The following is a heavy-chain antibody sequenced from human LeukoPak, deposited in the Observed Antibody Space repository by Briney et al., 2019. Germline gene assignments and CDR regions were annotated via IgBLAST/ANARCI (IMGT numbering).Heavy chain of an antibody. CDR2: IKQDGSEK. D-gene: IGHD3-10*01. J-gene: IGHJ4*02. CDR1: GFTFSSYA. CDR3: ANLWSADY. V-gene: IGHV3-7*03. Sequence: GGSLRLCCAASGFTFSSYAMSWVRQTPGKGLEWVANIKQDGSEKYYVDSVKGRFTISRDNAKNSLYLQMNSLRAEDTAVYYCANLWSADYWGQGTLVTVSS.